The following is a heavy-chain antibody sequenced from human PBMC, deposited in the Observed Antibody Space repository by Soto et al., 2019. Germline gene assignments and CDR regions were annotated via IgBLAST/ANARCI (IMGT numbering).Heavy chain of an antibody. CDR2: IQNDGNT. CDR1: GFTVSSNY. D-gene: IGHD1-1*01. J-gene: IGHJ4*02. Sequence: PGGSLRLSCAASGFTVSSNYMNWVRQAPGKGLEWVSVIQNDGNTYYTDSVKDRFTISRDNARNTLYLQMNNLRPEDTAMYYCERINEYNDYWGQGTLVTVSS. V-gene: IGHV3-66*01. CDR3: ERINEYNDY.